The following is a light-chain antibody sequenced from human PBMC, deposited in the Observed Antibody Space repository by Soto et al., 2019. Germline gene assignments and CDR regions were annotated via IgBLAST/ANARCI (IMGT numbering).Light chain of an antibody. CDR3: QAWDSSTVV. Sequence: SYELTQPPSVSVSPGQTASITCSGDKLGDKYASWYQQKPGQSPVLVIYQDSKGPSGIPERFSGSNSGNTATLTISGTQTMDEADYYCQAWDSSTVVFGGGTKLTVL. V-gene: IGLV3-1*01. CDR2: QDS. J-gene: IGLJ2*01. CDR1: KLGDKY.